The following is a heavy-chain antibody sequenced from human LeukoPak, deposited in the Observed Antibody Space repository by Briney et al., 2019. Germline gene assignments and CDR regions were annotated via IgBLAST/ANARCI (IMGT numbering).Heavy chain of an antibody. CDR2: NNHSGST. J-gene: IGHJ4*02. Sequence: SETLSLTCAVYGGSFSGYYWSWIRQPPGKGLEWIGENNHSGSTNYNPSLKSRVTISVDTSKNQFSLKLSSVTAADTAVYYCARGSRSGVRYYYDSSGYRYDYWGQGTLVTVSS. CDR1: GGSFSGYY. V-gene: IGHV4-34*01. CDR3: ARGSRSGVRYYYDSSGYRYDY. D-gene: IGHD3-22*01.